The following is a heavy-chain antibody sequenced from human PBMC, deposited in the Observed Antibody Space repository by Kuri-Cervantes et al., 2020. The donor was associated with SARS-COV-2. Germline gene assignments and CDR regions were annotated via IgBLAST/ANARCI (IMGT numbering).Heavy chain of an antibody. CDR2: ISYSGST. CDR3: AGLIYYDNSGYYPSWFDP. J-gene: IGHJ5*02. Sequence: SETLSLTCTVSGGSISSSSYYWGWIRQPPGKGLEWIGGISYSGSTYYNPSLKSRVTISVDTSRNQFSLELSSVTAADTAVYYCAGLIYYDNSGYYPSWFDPWGQGSLVTVSS. CDR1: GGSISSSSYY. D-gene: IGHD3-22*01. V-gene: IGHV4-39*01.